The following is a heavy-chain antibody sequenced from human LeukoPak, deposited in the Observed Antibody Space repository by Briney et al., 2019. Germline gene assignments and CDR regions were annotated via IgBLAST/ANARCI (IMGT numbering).Heavy chain of an antibody. CDR3: ARELGYCSRNSCPLYRY. Sequence: GASVKVSCKASGYTFTDYYMHWVRQAPGQGLEWMGWINPNSGGTNYAQKFQGRVTMTRGTSISTAYMELSRLRSDDTAVYYCARELGYCSRNSCPLYRYWGQGTLVIVSS. V-gene: IGHV1-2*02. CDR2: INPNSGGT. CDR1: GYTFTDYY. D-gene: IGHD2-2*01. J-gene: IGHJ4*02.